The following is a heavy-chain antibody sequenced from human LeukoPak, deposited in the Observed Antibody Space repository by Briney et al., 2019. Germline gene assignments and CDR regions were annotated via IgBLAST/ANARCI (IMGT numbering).Heavy chain of an antibody. CDR1: GYIFTSYG. CDR3: ARGSATVRSLLGYYYYYMDV. V-gene: IGHV1-8*03. J-gene: IGHJ6*03. CDR2: ISAYNGNT. D-gene: IGHD4-11*01. Sequence: ASVKVSCKASGYIFTSYGISWVRQAPGQGLEWMGWISAYNGNTGYAQKFQGRVTITRNTSISTAYMELSSLRSEDTAVYYCARGSATVRSLLGYYYYYMDVWGKGTTVTVSS.